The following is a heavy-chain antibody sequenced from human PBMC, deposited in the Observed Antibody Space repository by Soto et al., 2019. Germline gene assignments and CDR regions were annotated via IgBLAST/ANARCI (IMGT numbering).Heavy chain of an antibody. V-gene: IGHV4-59*01. CDR2: IFYTGKT. J-gene: IGHJ5*02. CDR3: ARVLEVAGGFDP. CDR1: AGSISNYH. Sequence: SETLSLTCSVSAGSISNYHWSWIRQPPGKGLEWIGYIFYTGKTNYNPSLKSRVTISLDTSKNQFSLRLDSVTAADTAVYYCARVLEVAGGFDPWGQGTPVPVSP. D-gene: IGHD2-15*01.